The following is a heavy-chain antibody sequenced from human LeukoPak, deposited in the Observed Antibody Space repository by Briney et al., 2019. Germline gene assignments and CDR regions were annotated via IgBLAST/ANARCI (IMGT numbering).Heavy chain of an antibody. V-gene: IGHV3-30*01. CDR2: ISYDGSNK. J-gene: IGHJ4*02. Sequence: GRSLRLSCAASGFTFSSYAMHWVRQAPGKGLEWVAVISYDGSNKYYADSVKGRFTISRDNSKNTLYLQMNSLRAEDTAVYYCATQSVTMIGDYWGQGTLDTVSS. CDR3: ATQSVTMIGDY. CDR1: GFTFSSYA. D-gene: IGHD3-22*01.